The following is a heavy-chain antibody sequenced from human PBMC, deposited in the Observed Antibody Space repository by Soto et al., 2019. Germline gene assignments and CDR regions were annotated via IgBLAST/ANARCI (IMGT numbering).Heavy chain of an antibody. Sequence: ASETLSLTCTVSGGSISSYYWSWIRQPAGKGLEWIGRIYTSGSTNYNPSLKSRVTMSVDTSKNQFSLKLSSVTAADTAVYYCARDGIAAALNWLDPWGQGTLVTVSS. CDR2: IYTSGST. J-gene: IGHJ5*02. CDR1: GGSISSYY. D-gene: IGHD6-13*01. V-gene: IGHV4-4*07. CDR3: ARDGIAAALNWLDP.